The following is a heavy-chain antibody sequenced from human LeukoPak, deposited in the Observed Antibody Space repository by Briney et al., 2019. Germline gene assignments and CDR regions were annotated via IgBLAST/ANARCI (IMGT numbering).Heavy chain of an antibody. V-gene: IGHV3-7*03. CDR2: INQDGSEK. Sequence: GGSLRLSCAASGFTFSRYWMRWVRQAPGKGREWGANINQDGSEKYYVDPVKGRFTISRDNAKKSLYLQMNSLRVEDTAVYYCARDIEAPGIAFDYWGQGTLVTVSP. J-gene: IGHJ4*02. CDR3: ARDIEAPGIAFDY. D-gene: IGHD6-13*01. CDR1: GFTFSRYW.